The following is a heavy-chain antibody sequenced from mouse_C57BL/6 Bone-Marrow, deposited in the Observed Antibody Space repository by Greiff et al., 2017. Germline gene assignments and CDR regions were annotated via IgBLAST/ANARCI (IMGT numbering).Heavy chain of an antibody. V-gene: IGHV1-55*01. CDR3: ARPLLRGYVDV. J-gene: IGHJ1*03. CDR2: IYPGSGST. CDR1: GYTFTSYW. Sequence: QVQLQQPGAELVKPGASVTMSCKASGYTFTSYWINWVKQRPGHGLEWIGDIYPGSGSTNYNEKFKGKATLTVDTSSSTAYMQLSSLTSEDSAVYYCARPLLRGYVDVWGTGTTVTVSS. D-gene: IGHD1-1*01.